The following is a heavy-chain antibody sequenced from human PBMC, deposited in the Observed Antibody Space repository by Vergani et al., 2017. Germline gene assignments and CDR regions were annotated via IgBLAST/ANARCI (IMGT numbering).Heavy chain of an antibody. CDR3: ARDGDFWSAYFSSTNWFDP. Sequence: QVQLVESGGGVVQPGRSLRLSCAASGFTFNQYGMHWVRQAPGKGLEWVAVTWYDGNNKQYADSVKGRFTISRDNSKSTMYLQMNSLRDEDTGVYYCARDGDFWSAYFSSTNWFDPWGQGTLVTVSS. CDR1: GFTFNQYG. D-gene: IGHD3-3*01. J-gene: IGHJ5*02. CDR2: TWYDGNNK. V-gene: IGHV3-33*01.